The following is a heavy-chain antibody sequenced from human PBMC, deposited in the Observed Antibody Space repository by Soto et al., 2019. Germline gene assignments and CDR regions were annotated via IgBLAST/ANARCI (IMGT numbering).Heavy chain of an antibody. Sequence: QVQLVESGGGVVQPGRSLRLSCAASGFNFSTYGVHWVRQAPGKGLEGVGVISYVGGEKYYADSVQGRFTISRDNSKDTLYLQMNSLRPEDTTVYYCANDVMGSPDYWGQGTLVTVSS. CDR2: ISYVGGEK. CDR1: GFNFSTYG. V-gene: IGHV3-30*18. J-gene: IGHJ4*02. CDR3: ANDVMGSPDY. D-gene: IGHD2-8*01.